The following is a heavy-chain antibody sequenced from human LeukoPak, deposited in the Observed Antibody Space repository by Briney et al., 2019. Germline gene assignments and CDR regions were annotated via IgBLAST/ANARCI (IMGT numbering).Heavy chain of an antibody. D-gene: IGHD3-10*01. J-gene: IGHJ6*02. Sequence: KPGGSLRLPCAASGFTFSTYAMSWVRLAPGKGLEWVSGISGSGGSTYYADSVKGRFTSSRDNSNNTLYVQMNSLRVEDTAVYYCAKSGGLSGSGRLAMDVWGQGTTVTVSS. CDR2: ISGSGGST. CDR3: AKSGGLSGSGRLAMDV. V-gene: IGHV3-23*01. CDR1: GFTFSTYA.